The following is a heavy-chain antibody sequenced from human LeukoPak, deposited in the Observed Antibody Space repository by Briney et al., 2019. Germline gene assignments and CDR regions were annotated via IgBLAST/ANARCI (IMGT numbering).Heavy chain of an antibody. J-gene: IGHJ4*02. Sequence: GGSLRLSCVASGFTLSNAWMSWVRQAPGKGLEWVSAISDGGGSTYYADSVRGRFTISRDNSKNTLYLQMISLRADDTAVYYCAKRSDYGGNWNYLDYWGQGTLVTVSS. V-gene: IGHV3-23*01. CDR2: ISDGGGST. CDR1: GFTLSNAW. CDR3: AKRSDYGGNWNYLDY. D-gene: IGHD4-23*01.